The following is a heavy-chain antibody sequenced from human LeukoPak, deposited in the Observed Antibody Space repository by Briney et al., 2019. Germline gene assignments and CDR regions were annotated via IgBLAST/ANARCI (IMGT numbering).Heavy chain of an antibody. CDR1: GGSFSGYY. D-gene: IGHD2-15*01. CDR2: INHSGST. V-gene: IGHV4-34*01. Sequence: SETLSLTCAVYGGSFSGYYWSWIRQPPGKGLEWIGEINHSGSTNYNPSLKSRVTISVDTSKNQFSLKLSSVTAADTAVYYCARHSGSRYCSGIECLNRIDYWDQGTLVTVSS. J-gene: IGHJ4*02. CDR3: ARHSGSRYCSGIECLNRIDY.